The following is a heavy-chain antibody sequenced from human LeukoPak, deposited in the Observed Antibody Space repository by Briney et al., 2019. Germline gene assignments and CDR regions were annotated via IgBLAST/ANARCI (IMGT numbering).Heavy chain of an antibody. CDR2: IWYGGSNK. V-gene: IGHV3-33*01. CDR3: ARIGYSSSSFDY. D-gene: IGHD6-6*01. Sequence: SGGSLRLSCAASGFTFSSYGMHWVRQAPGKGLEWVAVIWYGGSNKYYADSVKGRFTISRDNSKNTLYLQMNTLSAEDTAVYYCARIGYSSSSFDYWGQGTLVTVSS. J-gene: IGHJ4*02. CDR1: GFTFSSYG.